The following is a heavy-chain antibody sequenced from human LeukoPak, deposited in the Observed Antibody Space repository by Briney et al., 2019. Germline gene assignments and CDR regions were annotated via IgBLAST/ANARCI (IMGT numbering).Heavy chain of an antibody. J-gene: IGHJ6*02. CDR1: GGSISSYY. Sequence: PSETLSLTCTVSGGSISSYYWSWIRQPPGKGLEWIGYIYYSGSTNYNPSLKGRVTISVDTSKNQFSLKLSSVTAADTAVYYCARNNYDFWSGYSHRVYYYGMDVWGQGTTVTVSS. D-gene: IGHD3-3*01. CDR3: ARNNYDFWSGYSHRVYYYGMDV. CDR2: IYYSGST. V-gene: IGHV4-59*01.